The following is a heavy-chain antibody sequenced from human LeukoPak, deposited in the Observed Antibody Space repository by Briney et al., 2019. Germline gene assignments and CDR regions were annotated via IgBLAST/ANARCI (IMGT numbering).Heavy chain of an antibody. V-gene: IGHV3-23*01. CDR2: ISGSGGST. Sequence: GGSLRLSCAASGFTFSSYAMSWVRQAPGKGLEWVSAISGSGGSTYYADSVKGRFTISRDNSKNTLYLQMNSLRAEDTAVYYCAKVEQSILGFGIAVAGPGGYWGQGTLVTVSS. CDR1: GFTFSSYA. CDR3: AKVEQSILGFGIAVAGPGGY. J-gene: IGHJ4*02. D-gene: IGHD6-19*01.